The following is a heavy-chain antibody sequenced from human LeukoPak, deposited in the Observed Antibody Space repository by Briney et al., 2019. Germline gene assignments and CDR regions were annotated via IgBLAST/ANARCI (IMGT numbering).Heavy chain of an antibody. J-gene: IGHJ6*02. CDR3: ARSPRAYYYGMDV. Sequence: PSETLSLTCTVSGGSISSGGYYWSWIRQHPGKGLEWIGYIYYSGSTNYNPSLKSRVTISVDTSKNQFSLKLSSVTAADTAVYYCARSPRAYYYGMDVWGQGTTVTVSS. CDR1: GGSISSGGYY. V-gene: IGHV4-61*08. CDR2: IYYSGST.